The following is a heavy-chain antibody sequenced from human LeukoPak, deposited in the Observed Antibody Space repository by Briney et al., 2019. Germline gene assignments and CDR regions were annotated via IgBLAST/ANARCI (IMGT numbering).Heavy chain of an antibody. CDR3: AKEDGDFRSGPTRADH. D-gene: IGHD3-3*01. V-gene: IGHV3-9*01. CDR2: ISWNSGSI. J-gene: IGHJ4*02. CDR1: GFTFDDYA. Sequence: PGRSLRLSCAASGFTFDDYAMHWVRQAPGKGLEWVSGISWNSGSIGYADSVKGRFTISRDNSKNTLYLQMNSLGAEDTAVYYCAKEDGDFRSGPTRADHWGQGALVTVSS.